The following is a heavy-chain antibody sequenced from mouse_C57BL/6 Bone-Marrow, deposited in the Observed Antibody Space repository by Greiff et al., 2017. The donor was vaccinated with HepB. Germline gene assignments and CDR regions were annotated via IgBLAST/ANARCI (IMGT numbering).Heavy chain of an antibody. V-gene: IGHV1-64*01. J-gene: IGHJ4*01. Sequence: VQLQQPGAELVKPGASVKLSCKASGYTFTSYWMHWVKQRPGQGLEWIGMIHPNSGSTNYNEKFKSKATLTVDKSSSTAYMQLSSLTSEDSAVYYCASPIYYGNGDAMDYWGQGTSVTVSS. CDR1: GYTFTSYW. D-gene: IGHD2-1*01. CDR2: IHPNSGST. CDR3: ASPIYYGNGDAMDY.